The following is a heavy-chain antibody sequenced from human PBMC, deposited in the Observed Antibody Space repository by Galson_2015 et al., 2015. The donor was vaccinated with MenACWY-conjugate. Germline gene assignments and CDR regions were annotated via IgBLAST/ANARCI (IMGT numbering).Heavy chain of an antibody. CDR1: GSTLSSYA. J-gene: IGHJ3*01. D-gene: IGHD1-14*01. CDR2: ISGSGDST. Sequence: SLRLSCAASGSTLSSYAMSWVRQAPAKGLEWVSVISGSGDSTYHADFVKGRFNISRDNSKNTVYLQMNSLRAEDTAVYYCAKGIRTGNRNAFDVGVQGTMVTVSS. V-gene: IGHV3-23*01. CDR3: AKGIRTGNRNAFDV.